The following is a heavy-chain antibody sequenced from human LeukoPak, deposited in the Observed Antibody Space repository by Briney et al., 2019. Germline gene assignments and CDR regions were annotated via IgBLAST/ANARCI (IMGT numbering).Heavy chain of an antibody. V-gene: IGHV3-15*01. J-gene: IGHJ4*02. CDR3: TPRGYSYTYFDY. CDR1: GFTFSNAW. Sequence: TGGSLRLSCAASGFTFSNAWMSWVRQAPGKGLEWVRRIKSKTDGGTSDCAAPVKGRFTISRDDSKSTLYLQMNSLRTEDTAVYYCTPRGYSYTYFDYWGQGTLVTVSS. CDR2: IKSKTDGGTS. D-gene: IGHD5-18*01.